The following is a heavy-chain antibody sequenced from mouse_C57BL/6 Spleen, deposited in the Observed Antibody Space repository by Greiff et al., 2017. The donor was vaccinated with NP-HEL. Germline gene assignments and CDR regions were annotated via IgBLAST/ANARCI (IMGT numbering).Heavy chain of an antibody. V-gene: IGHV1-54*01. Sequence: QVQLQQSGAELVRPGPSVKVSCKASGYAFTNYLIEWVKQRPGQGLEWIGVINPGSGGTNYNEKFKGKATLTADKSSSTAYMQLSSLTSEDSAVYFCARGWLLRGDYAMDYWGQGTSVTVSS. CDR3: ARGWLLRGDYAMDY. J-gene: IGHJ4*01. D-gene: IGHD2-3*01. CDR2: INPGSGGT. CDR1: GYAFTNYL.